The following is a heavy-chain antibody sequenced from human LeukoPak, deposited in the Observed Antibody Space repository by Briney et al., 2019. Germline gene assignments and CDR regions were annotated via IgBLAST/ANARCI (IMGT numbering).Heavy chain of an antibody. Sequence: ASVKVSCKASGYTFTGYYMHWVRQAPGQGLEWMGWINPNSGGTNYAQKFQGRVTMTRDTSISTAYMELSRLRSDDTAVYYCARNLHDSIYYYYYMDVWGKGTTVTVSS. CDR2: INPNSGGT. J-gene: IGHJ6*03. CDR1: GYTFTGYY. D-gene: IGHD2-21*02. CDR3: ARNLHDSIYYYYYMDV. V-gene: IGHV1-2*02.